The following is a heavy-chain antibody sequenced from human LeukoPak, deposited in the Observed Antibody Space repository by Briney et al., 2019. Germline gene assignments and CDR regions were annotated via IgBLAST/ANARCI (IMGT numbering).Heavy chain of an antibody. V-gene: IGHV1-46*01. CDR2: INPSGDST. CDR3: AIAALRYCSSSSCYKGFLDY. CDR1: GDTFTTYY. Sequence: ASVKVSCKASGDTFTTYYIHWVRPAPGQGLEWMGIINPSGDSTSYAQKFQGRVTMTRDTSTSTVYMELSSLRSEDTAVYYCAIAALRYCSSSSCYKGFLDYWGQGTLVTVSS. D-gene: IGHD2-2*01. J-gene: IGHJ4*02.